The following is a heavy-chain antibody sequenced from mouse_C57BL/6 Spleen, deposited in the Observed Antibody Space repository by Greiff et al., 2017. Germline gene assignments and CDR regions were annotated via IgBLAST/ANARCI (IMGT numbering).Heavy chain of an antibody. CDR2: IYPGDGDT. Sequence: VKLQQSGPELVKTGASVKISCKASGYAFSSAWMNWVKQRPGKGREWIGRIYPGDGDTNYNGKFQGKATLTADKSSSPAYMQLSSLTSEDSPVYFCARGGSMVTTRFGYWGQGATLTVSS. D-gene: IGHD2-2*01. V-gene: IGHV1-82*01. J-gene: IGHJ2*01. CDR3: ARGGSMVTTRFGY. CDR1: GYAFSSAW.